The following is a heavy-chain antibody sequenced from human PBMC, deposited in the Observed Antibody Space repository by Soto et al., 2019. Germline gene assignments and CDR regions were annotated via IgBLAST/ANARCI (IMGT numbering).Heavy chain of an antibody. CDR1: GGSISSGGYS. CDR3: AASTQYHFDESGFPTGPDFAFAV. D-gene: IGHD3-22*01. J-gene: IGHJ3*01. CDR2: IYHSGSA. Sequence: QLHLPESGSGLVKPSQTLSLTCAVSGGSISSGGYSWSWIRQPPGKGLEWIGYIYHSGSAYYNPSLKSRITITVYSSKNQISLKVSSVTPADTAVYYCAASTQYHFDESGFPTGPDFAFAVCGQGKMVTVSS. V-gene: IGHV4-30-2*01.